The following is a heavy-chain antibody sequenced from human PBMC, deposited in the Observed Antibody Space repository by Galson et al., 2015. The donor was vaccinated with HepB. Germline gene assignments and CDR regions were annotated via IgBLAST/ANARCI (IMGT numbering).Heavy chain of an antibody. CDR2: INPSGGST. CDR1: GYTFTSYY. CDR3: ARAGYSSGWSGAQFDY. V-gene: IGHV1-46*03. Sequence: SVKVSCKASGYTFTSYYMHWVRQAPGQGLEWMGIINPSGGSTSYAQKLQGRVTMTRDTSTSTVYMELSSLRSEDTAVYYCARAGYSSGWSGAQFDYWGQGTLVTVSS. D-gene: IGHD6-19*01. J-gene: IGHJ4*02.